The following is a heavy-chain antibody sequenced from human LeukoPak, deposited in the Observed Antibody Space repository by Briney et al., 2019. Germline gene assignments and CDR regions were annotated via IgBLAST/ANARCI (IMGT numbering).Heavy chain of an antibody. CDR1: GYTFTGYY. CDR2: INPNSGGT. V-gene: IGHV1-2*02. J-gene: IGHJ4*02. Sequence: ASVKVSCKASGYTFTGYYMHWVRQAPGQGLEWMGWINPNSGGTNYAQKFQGRVTMTRDTSISTAYMELSRPRSDDTAVYYCAREVEDYYDSSGCYFDYWGQGTLVTVSS. D-gene: IGHD3-22*01. CDR3: AREVEDYYDSSGCYFDY.